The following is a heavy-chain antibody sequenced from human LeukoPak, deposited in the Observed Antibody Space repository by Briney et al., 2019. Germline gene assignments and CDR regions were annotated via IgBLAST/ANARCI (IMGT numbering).Heavy chain of an antibody. CDR3: ARQYYDFWTGHYTVYYFDH. D-gene: IGHD3-3*01. CDR2: IYHSGST. J-gene: IGHJ4*02. CDR1: GYSISSGYY. Sequence: PSETLSLTCAVSGYSISSGYYWGWIRQPPGKGLEWIGSIYHSGSTYYNPSLKSRVTISVDTSKNQFSLKLSSVTAADTAVYYCARQYYDFWTGHYTVYYFDHWGQGTLVTVSS. V-gene: IGHV4-38-2*01.